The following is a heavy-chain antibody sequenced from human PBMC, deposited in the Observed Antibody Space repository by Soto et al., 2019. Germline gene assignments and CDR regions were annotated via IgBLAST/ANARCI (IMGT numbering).Heavy chain of an antibody. D-gene: IGHD2-15*01. Sequence: ASVKVSCKASGYTFTGYYIHWVRPAPGQGLEWMGWMNPNNGDSKYAQKFQGRVSMTRDMSITTAYLTLTSLRSDDTAIFYCTRARVAGTRPRLDHWGQGTLVTVSS. CDR3: TRARVAGTRPRLDH. J-gene: IGHJ5*02. CDR1: GYTFTGYY. V-gene: IGHV1-2*02. CDR2: MNPNNGDS.